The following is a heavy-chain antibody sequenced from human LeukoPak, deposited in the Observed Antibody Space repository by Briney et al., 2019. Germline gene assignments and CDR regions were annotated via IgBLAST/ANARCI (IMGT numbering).Heavy chain of an antibody. Sequence: PGGSLRLSCSASGFTFSSFAMFWVRQAPGKGLEYVSGISSDGGRKNYADSVKARFTISRDNSKVTLYLQMTSLRPEDTAIYYCVKDPSGNYFYFDYWGQGTLVTVSS. D-gene: IGHD1-26*01. V-gene: IGHV3-64D*09. CDR2: ISSDGGRK. CDR1: GFTFSSFA. CDR3: VKDPSGNYFYFDY. J-gene: IGHJ4*02.